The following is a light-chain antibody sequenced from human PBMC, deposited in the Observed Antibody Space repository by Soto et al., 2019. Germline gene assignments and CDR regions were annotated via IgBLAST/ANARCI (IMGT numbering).Light chain of an antibody. Sequence: SYELTQPPSVSVAPGQTARITCGGNNIGSKSVHWYQQKPGQAPVLVVYDDSDRPSGISERFSGSNSGNTATLTISRVEAGDEADYYCQVWDSRSDHYVFGTGTKVTVL. CDR1: NIGSKS. V-gene: IGLV3-21*02. CDR2: DDS. CDR3: QVWDSRSDHYV. J-gene: IGLJ1*01.